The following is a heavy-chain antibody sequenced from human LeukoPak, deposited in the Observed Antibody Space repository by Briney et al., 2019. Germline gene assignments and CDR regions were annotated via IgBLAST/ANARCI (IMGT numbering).Heavy chain of an antibody. J-gene: IGHJ4*02. V-gene: IGHV3-74*01. D-gene: IGHD3-16*01. Sequence: GGSLRLSCAASGFTFSSAWLTWVRQAPGKGLEWVSRINSDGSSTYYADSVKGRFTISRDNAKNTLYLQMNSLRAEDTAVYYCARGRTFTDYWGQGTLVTVSS. CDR2: INSDGSST. CDR3: ARGRTFTDY. CDR1: GFTFSSAW.